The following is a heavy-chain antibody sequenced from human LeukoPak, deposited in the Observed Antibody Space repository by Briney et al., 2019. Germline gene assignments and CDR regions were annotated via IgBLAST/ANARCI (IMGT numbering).Heavy chain of an antibody. J-gene: IGHJ4*02. D-gene: IGHD3-9*01. Sequence: GGSLRLTCAASGFTFSSYSMNWVRQAPGKGLEWVSSISSSSSYIYYADSVKGRFTISRDNAKNSLYLQMNSLRAEDTAVYYCARDGSYDILTGLPQTFFDYWGQGTLVTVSA. CDR3: ARDGSYDILTGLPQTFFDY. CDR1: GFTFSSYS. CDR2: ISSSSSYI. V-gene: IGHV3-21*01.